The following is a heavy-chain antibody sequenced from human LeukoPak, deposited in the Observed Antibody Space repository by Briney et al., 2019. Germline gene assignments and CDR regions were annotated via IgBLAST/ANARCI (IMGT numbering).Heavy chain of an antibody. CDR1: GFTFSNSY. Sequence: GGSLRLSCAASGFTFSNSYMNWVRQAPGKGLEWVSSISSSSSYIYYADSVKGRFTISRDNAKNSLYLQMNSLRAEDTAVYYCARGAYGDLDYWGQGTLVTVSS. CDR2: ISSSSSYI. J-gene: IGHJ4*02. V-gene: IGHV3-21*01. D-gene: IGHD4-17*01. CDR3: ARGAYGDLDY.